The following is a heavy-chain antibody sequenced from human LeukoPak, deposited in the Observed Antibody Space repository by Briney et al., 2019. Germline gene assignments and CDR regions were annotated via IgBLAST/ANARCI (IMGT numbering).Heavy chain of an antibody. D-gene: IGHD6-19*01. CDR3: ARGTVAGLFDY. CDR1: GGTFSSYA. Sequence: ASVKVSCKASGGTFSSYAISWVRQAPGQGLEWMGRIIPIFGTANYAQKFQGRVTITTDESTSTAYMELGSLRSENTAVYYCARGTVAGLFDYWGQGTLVTVSS. J-gene: IGHJ4*02. V-gene: IGHV1-69*05. CDR2: IIPIFGTA.